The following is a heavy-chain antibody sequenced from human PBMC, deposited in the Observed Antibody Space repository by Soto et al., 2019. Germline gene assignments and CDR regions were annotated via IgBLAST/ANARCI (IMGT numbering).Heavy chain of an antibody. J-gene: IGHJ5*02. V-gene: IGHV4-59*01. D-gene: IGHD2-8*01. CDR3: ARVGYCTNGVCYTHSSSPTGNNWFDP. CDR2: IYYSGST. CDR1: GGSISSYY. Sequence: SETLSLTCTVSGGSISSYYWSWIRQPPGKGLEWIGYIYYSGSTDYNPSLKSRVTISVDTSKNQFSLKLSSVTAADTAVYYCARVGYCTNGVCYTHSSSPTGNNWFDPWGQGTLVTVSS.